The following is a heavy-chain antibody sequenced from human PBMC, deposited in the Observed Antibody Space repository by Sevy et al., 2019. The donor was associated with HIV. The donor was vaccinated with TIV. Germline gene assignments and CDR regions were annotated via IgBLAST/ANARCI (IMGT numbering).Heavy chain of an antibody. V-gene: IGHV3-7*01. J-gene: IGHJ4*02. D-gene: IGHD4-4*01. CDR3: ARDPFSKADY. CDR1: GFTFSSYW. CDR2: INQDGSGK. Sequence: GGSLRLSCAGSGFTFSSYWMSWVRQAPGKGLEWVANINQDGSGKNYVDSVKGRFTISRDNAKNSLYLQMNSLRAEDTAVYYCARDPFSKADYWCQGTLVTISS.